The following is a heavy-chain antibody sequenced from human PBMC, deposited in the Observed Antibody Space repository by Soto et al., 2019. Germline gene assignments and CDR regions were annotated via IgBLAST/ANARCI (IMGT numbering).Heavy chain of an antibody. J-gene: IGHJ1*01. V-gene: IGHV1-69*13. CDR3: ARHWGNSLARYFQH. CDR2: IIPIFGTA. CDR1: GGTFSSYA. Sequence: GASVKVSCKASGGTFSSYAISWVRQAPGQGLEWMGGIIPIFGTANYAQKFQGRVTITADESTSTAYMELSSLRSEDTAVYYCARHWGNSLARYFQHWGQGTLVTVSS. D-gene: IGHD3-16*01.